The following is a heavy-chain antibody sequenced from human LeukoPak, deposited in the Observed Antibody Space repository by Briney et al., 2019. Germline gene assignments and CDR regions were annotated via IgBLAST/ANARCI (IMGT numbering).Heavy chain of an antibody. CDR2: ISAYNGNT. Sequence: ASVKVSCKASGYTFTSYGISWVRQAPGQGLEWMGWISAYNGNTNYAQKLQGRVTMTTDTSTSTAYMELRSLRSDDTAGYYCARNAPSLRWNGWHYWFDPWGQGTLVTVSS. CDR1: GYTFTSYG. V-gene: IGHV1-18*01. D-gene: IGHD4-23*01. CDR3: ARNAPSLRWNGWHYWFDP. J-gene: IGHJ5*02.